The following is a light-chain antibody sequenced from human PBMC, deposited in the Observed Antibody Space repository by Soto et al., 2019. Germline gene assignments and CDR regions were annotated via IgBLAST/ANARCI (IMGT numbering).Light chain of an antibody. CDR1: QSVTSSY. J-gene: IGKJ2*01. V-gene: IGKV3-20*01. CDR3: QQYGTSPPYT. CDR2: GAS. Sequence: EIVLTQSPGTLSLSPGERATLSCRASQSVTSSYLAWYQQKPGQAPRLLIYGASNGATGVPDRFSGSGSGTDFTLTISRLEPEDFAVYYCQQYGTSPPYTFGQGTKLEI.